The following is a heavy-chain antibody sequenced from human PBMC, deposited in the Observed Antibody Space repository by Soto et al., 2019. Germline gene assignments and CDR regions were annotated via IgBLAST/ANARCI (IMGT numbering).Heavy chain of an antibody. Sequence: PGGSLRLSCAASGFTVSSYWMSWVRQAPGKGLEWVANIKQDGSEKYYVDSVKGRFTISRDNAKNSLYLQMNSLRAEDTAVYYCVSRLVRYDFWSGYTDAFDIWGQGTMVTVSS. CDR3: VSRLVRYDFWSGYTDAFDI. D-gene: IGHD3-3*01. J-gene: IGHJ3*02. V-gene: IGHV3-7*01. CDR1: GFTVSSYW. CDR2: IKQDGSEK.